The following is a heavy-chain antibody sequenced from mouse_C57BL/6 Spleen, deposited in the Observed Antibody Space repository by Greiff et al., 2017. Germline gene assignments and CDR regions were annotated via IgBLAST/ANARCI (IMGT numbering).Heavy chain of an antibody. V-gene: IGHV14-1*01. CDR2: IDPEDGDT. CDR3: TLYDYDGNWDDAMDD. D-gene: IGHD2-4*01. Sequence: VQLQQSGAELVRPGASVKLSCTASGFNIKDYYMHWVKQRPEQGLEWIGRIDPEDGDTEYAPKFQGKATMTADTSSNTAYLQLSSLTSEDTAVYYCTLYDYDGNWDDAMDDWGQGTSVTVSS. J-gene: IGHJ4*01. CDR1: GFNIKDYY.